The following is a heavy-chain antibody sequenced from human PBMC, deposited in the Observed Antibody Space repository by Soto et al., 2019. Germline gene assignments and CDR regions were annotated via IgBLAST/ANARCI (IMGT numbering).Heavy chain of an antibody. CDR3: ATFSGSYSNAFDI. V-gene: IGHV5-51*01. CDR1: GYSFTNYW. CDR2: IYPGDSDT. J-gene: IGHJ3*02. D-gene: IGHD1-26*01. Sequence: PGESLKISCKGSGYSFTNYWIGWVRQMPGKGLEWMGIIYPGDSDTRYSPSFQGQVTISADKSITTAHLQWSSLKASDTAMYYCATFSGSYSNAFDIWGQGTMVTVS.